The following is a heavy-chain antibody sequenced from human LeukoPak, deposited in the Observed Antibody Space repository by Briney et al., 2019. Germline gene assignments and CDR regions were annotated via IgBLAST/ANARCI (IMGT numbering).Heavy chain of an antibody. CDR2: INPNSGGT. Sequence: ASVTVSCKASGYTFTGYYMHWVRQAPGQGLEWMGWINPNSGGTNYAQKFQGRVTMTRDTSISTAYMELSRLRSDDTAVYYCARDEGLWWPVGYFDYWGQGTLVTVSA. V-gene: IGHV1-2*02. CDR1: GYTFTGYY. J-gene: IGHJ4*02. D-gene: IGHD2-21*01. CDR3: ARDEGLWWPVGYFDY.